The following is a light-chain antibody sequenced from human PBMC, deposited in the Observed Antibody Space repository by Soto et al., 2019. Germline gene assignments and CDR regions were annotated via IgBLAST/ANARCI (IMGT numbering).Light chain of an antibody. Sequence: QSVLTQPPSASGTPGQRVTISCSGSSSKIGSNTVNWYQQLPGTAPKLLIYSNNQRPSGVPDRFSGSKSGTSASLAISGLQSEDEGDYYCAAWDDSLNGRVFGGGTKLTVL. CDR1: SSKIGSNT. CDR2: SNN. J-gene: IGLJ3*02. V-gene: IGLV1-44*01. CDR3: AAWDDSLNGRV.